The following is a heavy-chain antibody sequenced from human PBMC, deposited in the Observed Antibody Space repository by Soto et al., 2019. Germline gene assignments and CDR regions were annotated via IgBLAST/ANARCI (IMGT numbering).Heavy chain of an antibody. Sequence: QVQLVQSGAEVKKPGSSVKVSCKASGGTFSSYAISWVRQAPGQGLEWMGGIIPIFGTANYAQKFQGRVTITADKSTSTAYMELSSLRSEDTAVYYCAREGYYYDISGSKHYYYGMDVWGQGTTVTVSS. D-gene: IGHD3-22*01. CDR3: AREGYYYDISGSKHYYYGMDV. J-gene: IGHJ6*02. CDR1: GGTFSSYA. CDR2: IIPIFGTA. V-gene: IGHV1-69*06.